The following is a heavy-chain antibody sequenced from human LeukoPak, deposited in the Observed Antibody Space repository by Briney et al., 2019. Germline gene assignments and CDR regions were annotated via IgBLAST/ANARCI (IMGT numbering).Heavy chain of an antibody. D-gene: IGHD5-12*01. CDR1: GFTFSSYE. CDR2: ISSSGSTI. V-gene: IGHV3-48*03. CDR3: ARAQWRRPDY. Sequence: GGSLRLSCAASGFTFSSYEMNWVRQAPGKGLEWVSYISSSGSTIYYADSVKGRFTISRDNAKNSLYLQMNSLRIEDTAVYYCARAQWRRPDYWGQGTLVTVSS. J-gene: IGHJ4*02.